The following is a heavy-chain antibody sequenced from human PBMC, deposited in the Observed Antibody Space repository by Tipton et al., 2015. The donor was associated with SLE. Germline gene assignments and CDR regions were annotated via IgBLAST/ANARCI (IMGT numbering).Heavy chain of an antibody. D-gene: IGHD3-3*01. CDR3: ARDLYDFWSGYTPSGAMDV. J-gene: IGHJ6*02. CDR1: GGSFSGYY. Sequence: TLSLTCTVYGGSFSGYYWSWIRQPPGKGLEWIGEINHSGSTNYNPSLKSRVTISVDTSKNQFSLRLSSVTAADTAMYYCARDLYDFWSGYTPSGAMDVWGQGTTVTVSS. CDR2: INHSGST. V-gene: IGHV4-34*01.